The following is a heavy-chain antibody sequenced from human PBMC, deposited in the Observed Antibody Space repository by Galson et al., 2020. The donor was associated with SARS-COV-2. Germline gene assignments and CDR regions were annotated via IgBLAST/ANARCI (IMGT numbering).Heavy chain of an antibody. CDR2: IIPIFGTA. CDR3: AREVRRRVRGVIPYYYGMDV. D-gene: IGHD3-10*01. CDR1: GGTFSSYA. V-gene: IGHV1-69*13. Sequence: SVKVSCKASGGTFSSYAISWVRQAPGQGLEWMGGIIPIFGTANYAQKFQGRVTITADESTSTAYMELSSLRSEDTAVYYCAREVRRRVRGVIPYYYGMDVWGQGTTVTVSS. J-gene: IGHJ6*02.